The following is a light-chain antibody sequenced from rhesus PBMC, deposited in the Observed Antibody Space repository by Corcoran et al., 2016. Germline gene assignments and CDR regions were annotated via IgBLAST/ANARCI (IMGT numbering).Light chain of an antibody. CDR2: AAF. Sequence: DIQMTQSPSSLSASVGDRFTITCRASENVNNYLHWYQQKAGKAPNLLIYAAFTLQSGVPSRFSGSGSGTGYTFTISSLQPEGVATYYCQHSYGTPYSFGQGTKVEIK. J-gene: IGKJ2*01. CDR3: QHSYGTPYS. CDR1: ENVNNY. V-gene: IGKV1-74*01.